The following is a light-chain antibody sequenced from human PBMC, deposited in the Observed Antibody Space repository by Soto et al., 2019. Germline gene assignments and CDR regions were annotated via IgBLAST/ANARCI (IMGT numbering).Light chain of an antibody. V-gene: IGKV1-39*01. J-gene: IGKJ3*01. CDR3: QQSYGTPPFT. Sequence: DIQLTQSPSPLSASVGDRVYITCRTSQDIRRYLNWYQAKPGKAPKLLIYEASTLESGVPSRFSGSGSGTDFTLTIRSLQPEDSATYYCQQSYGTPPFTFGPGTRVDI. CDR2: EAS. CDR1: QDIRRY.